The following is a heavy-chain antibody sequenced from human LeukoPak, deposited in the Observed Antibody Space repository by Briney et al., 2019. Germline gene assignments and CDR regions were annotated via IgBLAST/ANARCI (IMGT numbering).Heavy chain of an antibody. D-gene: IGHD1-26*01. V-gene: IGHV3-15*01. CDR1: GFTFSNAW. J-gene: IGHJ6*02. Sequence: PGGSLRLSCAASGFTFSNAWMSWVRQAPGKGLEWVGRIKSKTDGGTADYAAPVKGRFTISRDDSKNTLYLQMNSLTTEDTAVYYCSTDKWELRTLYYYYGMDVWGQGTTVTVSS. CDR3: STDKWELRTLYYYYGMDV. CDR2: IKSKTDGGTA.